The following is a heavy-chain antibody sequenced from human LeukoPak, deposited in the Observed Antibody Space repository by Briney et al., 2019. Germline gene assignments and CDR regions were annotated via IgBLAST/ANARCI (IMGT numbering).Heavy chain of an antibody. CDR2: IDARSGIT. CDR3: ARSPSERGGHCSSTTCSYYYMDV. CDR1: GFTFTIFG. J-gene: IGHJ6*03. Sequence: GGSLRLSCAASGFTFTIFGLNWVRQAPGKGPEWVSYIDARSGITYYADSVQGRFTISRDNAKNSLYLQMNSLRAEDTAVYYCARSPSERGGHCSSTTCSYYYMDVWGKGTTVTVSS. V-gene: IGHV3-48*01. D-gene: IGHD2-2*01.